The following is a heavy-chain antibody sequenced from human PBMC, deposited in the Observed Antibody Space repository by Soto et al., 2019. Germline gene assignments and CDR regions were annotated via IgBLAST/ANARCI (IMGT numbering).Heavy chain of an antibody. V-gene: IGHV3-7*01. J-gene: IGHJ6*02. CDR2: IKEDGAEK. D-gene: IGHD3-22*01. Sequence: EVQLVGSGGGLVQPGGSLRLSCAASGFTFSSYWMSWVRQAPGKGLEWVASIKEDGAEKYYVDSVEGRFTISRDNAENSLYLRMNSLRAEDTAVYHCARGWGYFDNSGFPYFYAMDVWGQGTTVTVSS. CDR3: ARGWGYFDNSGFPYFYAMDV. CDR1: GFTFSSYW.